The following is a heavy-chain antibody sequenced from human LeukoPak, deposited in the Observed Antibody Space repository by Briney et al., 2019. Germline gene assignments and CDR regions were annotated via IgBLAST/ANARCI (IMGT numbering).Heavy chain of an antibody. CDR3: AKAHWGPLGSWFDP. V-gene: IGHV3-23*01. Sequence: PGGSLRLSCAASGFTFSSYAMSWVRQAPGKGLEWVSGITGSGGATYYTDSVKGRFTISRDNSKNTLFLQMNSLRAEDTAVYFCAKAHWGPLGSWFDPWGQGTLVTVFS. D-gene: IGHD3-16*01. CDR1: GFTFSSYA. J-gene: IGHJ5*02. CDR2: ITGSGGAT.